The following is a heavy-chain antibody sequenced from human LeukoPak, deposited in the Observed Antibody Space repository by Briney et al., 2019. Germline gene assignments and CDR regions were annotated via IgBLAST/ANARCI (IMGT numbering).Heavy chain of an antibody. V-gene: IGHV1-69*13. CDR2: IIPIFGTA. Sequence: EASVKVSCKASGGTFSSYAISWVRQAPGQGLEWMGGIIPIFGTANYAQKFQGRVTITADESTSTAYMELSSLRSEDTAVYYCASPKQRLAAKSFDYWGQGTLVTVSS. J-gene: IGHJ4*02. CDR1: GGTFSSYA. CDR3: ASPKQRLAAKSFDY. D-gene: IGHD6-25*01.